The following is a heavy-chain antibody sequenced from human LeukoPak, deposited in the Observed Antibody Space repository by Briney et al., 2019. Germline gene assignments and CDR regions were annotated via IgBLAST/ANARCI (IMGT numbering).Heavy chain of an antibody. D-gene: IGHD6-13*01. CDR3: ARDVAAAGRVWFDP. Sequence: GASVKVSCKASGYTFTGYYMHWVRQAPGQGLEWMGWINPNSGGTNYAQKFQGRVTMTRDTSISTAYMELSRLRSDDTAVYYCARDVAAAGRVWFDPWAREPWSPSPQ. J-gene: IGHJ5*02. CDR2: INPNSGGT. CDR1: GYTFTGYY. V-gene: IGHV1-2*02.